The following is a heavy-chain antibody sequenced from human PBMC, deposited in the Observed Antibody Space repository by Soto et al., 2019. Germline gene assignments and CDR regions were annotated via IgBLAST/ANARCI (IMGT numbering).Heavy chain of an antibody. CDR3: AKGSVQYYDSSGYCDY. J-gene: IGHJ4*02. V-gene: IGHV3-9*01. CDR2: ISWNSGSI. CDR1: GFTFDDYA. D-gene: IGHD3-22*01. Sequence: PGGSLRLSCAASGFTFDDYAMHWVRQAPGKGLEWVSGISWNSGSIGYADSVKGRFAISRDNAKNSLYLQMNSLRAEDTALYYCAKGSVQYYDSSGYCDYWGQGTLVTVSS.